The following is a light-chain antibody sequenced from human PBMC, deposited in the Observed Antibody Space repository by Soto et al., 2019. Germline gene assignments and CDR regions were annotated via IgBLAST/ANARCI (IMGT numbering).Light chain of an antibody. CDR2: GAS. J-gene: IGKJ2*01. CDR3: QQYGTSPYT. Sequence: EIVLTQSPGTLYLSPGERATLSCRASQSVSSNYLAWYQKSPGQSPSLLIYGASNRANGVTDRFSGSGSGTDFTLTISRLEPEDFSVYYCQQYGTSPYTFGQGTKLEIK. CDR1: QSVSSNY. V-gene: IGKV3-20*01.